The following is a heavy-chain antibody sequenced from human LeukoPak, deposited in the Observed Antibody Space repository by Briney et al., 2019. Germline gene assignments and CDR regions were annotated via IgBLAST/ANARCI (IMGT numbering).Heavy chain of an antibody. D-gene: IGHD3-10*01. V-gene: IGHV1-18*01. J-gene: IGHJ4*02. Sequence: ASVKVSCKASGYTFTSYGISWVRQAPGQGLEWMGWISAYNGNTNYAQKLQGRVTMTTDTSTSTAYMELRSLRSDDTAVYYCARASRHGVIWFGELPIDYWGQGTLVTVSS. CDR2: ISAYNGNT. CDR1: GYTFTSYG. CDR3: ARASRHGVIWFGELPIDY.